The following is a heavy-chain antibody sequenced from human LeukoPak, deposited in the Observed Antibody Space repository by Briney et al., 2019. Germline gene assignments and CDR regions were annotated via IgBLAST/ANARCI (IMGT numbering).Heavy chain of an antibody. CDR1: GGSFSGYY. CDR2: INHSGST. J-gene: IGHJ5*02. Sequence: SETLSLTCAVYGGSFSGYYWSWIRQPPGKGLEWIGEINHSGSTNYNPSLKSRVTISVDTSKNQFSLKLSSVTAADTAVYYCAGEVGRTYYYDSSPFDPWGQGTLVTVSS. CDR3: AGEVGRTYYYDSSPFDP. D-gene: IGHD3-22*01. V-gene: IGHV4-34*01.